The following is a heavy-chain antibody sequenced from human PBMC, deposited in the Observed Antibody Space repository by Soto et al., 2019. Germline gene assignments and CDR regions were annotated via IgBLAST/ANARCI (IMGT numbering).Heavy chain of an antibody. J-gene: IGHJ5*02. D-gene: IGHD4-17*01. Sequence: QLQLQESGPGLVKPSETLSLTCTVSGGSISSSSYYWGWIRQPPGKGLEWIGSIYYSGSTYYNPSLKRQVTIPVDTSKHQLSLKLRSVTAADTAVYYCARHYGDYPSGNWFDPWGQGTLVTVSS. CDR1: GGSISSSSYY. V-gene: IGHV4-39*01. CDR2: IYYSGST. CDR3: ARHYGDYPSGNWFDP.